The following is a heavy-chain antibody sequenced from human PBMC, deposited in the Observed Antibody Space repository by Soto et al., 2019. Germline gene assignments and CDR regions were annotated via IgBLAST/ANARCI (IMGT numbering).Heavy chain of an antibody. J-gene: IGHJ5*02. CDR3: ARESGDWPLNWFDP. D-gene: IGHD2-21*02. CDR1: GFNVSNHW. V-gene: IGHV3-74*01. Sequence: SLRLSCAASGFNVSNHWMHWVLQRPAEGLVWVSRITSDGKSKAYAESVKGRFAISRDNAKNTLYLQMNGLTAEDTAVYYCARESGDWPLNWFDPWGQGTLVTVSS. CDR2: ITSDGKSK.